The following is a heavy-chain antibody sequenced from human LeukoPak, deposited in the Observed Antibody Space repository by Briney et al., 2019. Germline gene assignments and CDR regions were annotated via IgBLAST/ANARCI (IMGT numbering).Heavy chain of an antibody. CDR1: GGSISSDNW. Sequence: PSETLSLTCAVSGGSISSDNWWSWVRQPPGKGLEWIGEIYHSGSTNYNPSLQGRVTISVDKSNNHFSLRLTSVTAADTAVYYCATNGWYCLDHWGQGALVTVSS. CDR3: ATNGWYCLDH. CDR2: IYHSGST. V-gene: IGHV4-4*02. J-gene: IGHJ1*01. D-gene: IGHD6-19*01.